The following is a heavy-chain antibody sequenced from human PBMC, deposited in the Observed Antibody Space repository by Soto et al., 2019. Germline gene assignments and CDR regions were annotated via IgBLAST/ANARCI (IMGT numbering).Heavy chain of an antibody. CDR3: PTRAYDTNGHYRLHP. CDR2: INHSGRV. V-gene: IGHV4-34*01. Sequence: PSETLSLTCAVYGGSVSGHSWTWIRQSPGKGLEWIGDINHSGRVNYSPSLKSRVTISLDTSKNQFSLTLSAVTAADTAMYYCPTRAYDTNGHYRLHPWGQGTMVNVSS. D-gene: IGHD3-22*01. J-gene: IGHJ5*02. CDR1: GGSVSGHS.